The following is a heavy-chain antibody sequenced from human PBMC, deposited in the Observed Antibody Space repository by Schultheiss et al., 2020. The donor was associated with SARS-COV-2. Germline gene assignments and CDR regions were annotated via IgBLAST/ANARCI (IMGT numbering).Heavy chain of an antibody. CDR2: ISYDGNNK. Sequence: GGSLRLSCAASGFTFSTYAMHWVRQAPGKGLEWVTVISYDGNNKYYADSVKGRFAISRDNSKNTLYLQMNSLRAEDTAVYYCARAGEIYYDTSSYSDYWGQGTLVTVSS. CDR3: ARAGEIYYDTSSYSDY. D-gene: IGHD3-22*01. V-gene: IGHV3-30*01. CDR1: GFTFSTYA. J-gene: IGHJ4*02.